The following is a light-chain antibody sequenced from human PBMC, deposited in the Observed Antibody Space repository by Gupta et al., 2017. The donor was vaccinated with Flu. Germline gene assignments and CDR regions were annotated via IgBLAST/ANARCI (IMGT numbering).Light chain of an antibody. Sequence: SYVLTQPPSVSVAPGQPASITCGGNNIGGKSVFWYQQKPGQAPLLVVYDDSDRPSGIPKRFSGSNSGNTATLTIGRVEAGDEADYYCQVWESSSDHRVFGGGTRLTVL. CDR1: NIGGKS. J-gene: IGLJ3*02. CDR2: DDS. CDR3: QVWESSSDHRV. V-gene: IGLV3-21*02.